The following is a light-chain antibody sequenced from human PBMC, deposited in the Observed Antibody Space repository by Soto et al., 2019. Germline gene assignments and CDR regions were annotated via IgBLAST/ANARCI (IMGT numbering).Light chain of an antibody. CDR3: QQYNSYSPKT. CDR1: QSISSW. Sequence: DSQMTQSPSTLSASVGDRVTITCRASQSISSWLAWYQQKPGKAPKLLIYDASSLESGVPSRFSGSGSGTEFTLPFSSLQPDDFATYYCQQYNSYSPKTFGQGTKLEIK. J-gene: IGKJ2*01. CDR2: DAS. V-gene: IGKV1-5*01.